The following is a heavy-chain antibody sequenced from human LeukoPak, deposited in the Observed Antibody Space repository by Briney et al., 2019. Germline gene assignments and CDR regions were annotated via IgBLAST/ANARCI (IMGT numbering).Heavy chain of an antibody. CDR1: GFTFSSYS. CDR3: AREAKGAYYYYYMDV. V-gene: IGHV3-48*04. CDR2: ISSSSSTI. J-gene: IGHJ6*03. Sequence: PGGSLRLSCAPSGFTFSSYSMNWVRQAPGKGVEWVSYISSSSSTIYYAHSVKGRFPISRDNAKNTLYLHMNSLRADDTAVYYCAREAKGAYYYYYMDVWGKGTTVTISS.